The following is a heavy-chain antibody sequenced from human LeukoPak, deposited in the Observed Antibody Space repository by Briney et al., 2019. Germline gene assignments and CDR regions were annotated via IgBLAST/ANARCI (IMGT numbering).Heavy chain of an antibody. J-gene: IGHJ4*02. CDR3: ARARYCSGGTCYPDY. CDR1: GYSFTTYW. Sequence: GESLKISCKGSGYSFTTYWIGWVRQMPGRGLEWMGIIYPGDSDTRYSPSFQGQVTISADKSISTAYLQWSSLRASDTAMYYCARARYCSGGTCYPDYWGQGTLVTVSS. CDR2: IYPGDSDT. D-gene: IGHD2-15*01. V-gene: IGHV5-51*01.